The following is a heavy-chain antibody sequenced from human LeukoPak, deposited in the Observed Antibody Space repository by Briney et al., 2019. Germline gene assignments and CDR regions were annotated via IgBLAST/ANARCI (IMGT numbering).Heavy chain of an antibody. D-gene: IGHD3-22*01. J-gene: IGHJ4*02. CDR3: TRDAGHCHSSGCWKPSDY. CDR1: GFNFRSYW. V-gene: IGHV3-74*01. CDR2: INSDDTDT. Sequence: TGGSLRLSCAASGFNFRSYWMQWVRHVPGKGLVWVARINSDDTDTYSDSVKGRFTISRDNANNMFYLQMNSLKADDTAVYYCTRDAGHCHSSGCWKPSDYWGQGALVTVSS.